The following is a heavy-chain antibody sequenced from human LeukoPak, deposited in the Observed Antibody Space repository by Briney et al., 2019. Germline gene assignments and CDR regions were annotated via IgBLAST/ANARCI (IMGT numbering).Heavy chain of an antibody. J-gene: IGHJ4*02. CDR2: IYHSGST. V-gene: IGHV4-4*02. Sequence: KPSGTLSLTCAVSGDSLNSGSWWSWVRQPPGQGLEWIGEIYHSGSTNYNPSLKGRVTVSLDKSKNHFSLKLTSVTAADTAVYFCARFGQLPDHSTRWFFFDYWGQGLLVTVSS. CDR1: GDSLNSGSW. D-gene: IGHD2-2*01. CDR3: ARFGQLPDHSTRWFFFDY.